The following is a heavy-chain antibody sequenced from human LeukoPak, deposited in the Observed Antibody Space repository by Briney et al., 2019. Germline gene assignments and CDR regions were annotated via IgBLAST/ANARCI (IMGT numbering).Heavy chain of an antibody. CDR2: ISYDGNNK. CDR1: RFTFSTYA. J-gene: IGHJ4*02. V-gene: IGHV3-30-3*01. Sequence: GGSLRLSCAASRFTFSTYAMNWVRQAPGKGLEWVAVISYDGNNKYYADSVKGRFTISRDNAKESVSLQMNSLRADDTAIYYCSAILYHWGQGTLVTVSS. CDR3: SAILYH. D-gene: IGHD2-2*01.